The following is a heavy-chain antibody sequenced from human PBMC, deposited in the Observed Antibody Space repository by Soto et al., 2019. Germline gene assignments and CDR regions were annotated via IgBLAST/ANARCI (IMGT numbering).Heavy chain of an antibody. CDR2: ISAYNGNT. CDR3: VRDGELMTTVTTYYYYGMDV. Sequence: QVQLVQSGAEVKKPGASVKVSCKASGYTFTSYGISWVRQAPGQGLEWMGWISAYNGNTNYAQKLQGRVTMTTDTSTSTAYMELRSLRSDDTAVYYCVRDGELMTTVTTYYYYGMDVWGQGTTVTVSS. CDR1: GYTFTSYG. D-gene: IGHD4-17*01. V-gene: IGHV1-18*01. J-gene: IGHJ6*02.